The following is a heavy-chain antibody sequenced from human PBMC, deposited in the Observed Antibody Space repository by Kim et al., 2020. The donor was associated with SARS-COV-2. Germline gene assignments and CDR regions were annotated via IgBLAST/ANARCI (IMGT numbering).Heavy chain of an antibody. J-gene: IGHJ6*02. CDR3: AGGGYSSGYGMDV. V-gene: IGHV3-11*01. D-gene: IGHD6-19*01. Sequence: YADSVKGRFTISGDSATKSLYLQIHSRRAEDTAVYYCAGGGYSSGYGMDVWGQGTTVTVSS.